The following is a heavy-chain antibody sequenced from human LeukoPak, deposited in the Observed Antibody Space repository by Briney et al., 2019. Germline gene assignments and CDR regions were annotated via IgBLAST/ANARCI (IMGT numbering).Heavy chain of an antibody. Sequence: ASVKVSCKASGYTFTSSGISWVRQAPGQGLEWMGWISTYTGYSKYAQNLQGRVTMTADTSTSTAYMELSSLRSDDTAMSYCAKNSSGGYSDYWGQGTLVTVSS. D-gene: IGHD6-19*01. CDR2: ISTYTGYS. V-gene: IGHV1-18*01. J-gene: IGHJ4*02. CDR1: GYTFTSSG. CDR3: AKNSSGGYSDY.